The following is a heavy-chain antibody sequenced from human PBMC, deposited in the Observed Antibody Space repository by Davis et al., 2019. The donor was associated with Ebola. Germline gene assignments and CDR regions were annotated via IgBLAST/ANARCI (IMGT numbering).Heavy chain of an antibody. Sequence: ASVTVSCKASGYTFTTYYVHWVRQAPGQGLEWMGVINPSSGDADYSQMFRGRVTMTRDTSTSTVYMDLSSLRSDDTAVYYCARTPLNWNPTRFDPWGQGTLVTVSS. V-gene: IGHV1-46*01. J-gene: IGHJ5*02. D-gene: IGHD1-20*01. CDR1: GYTFTTYY. CDR2: INPSSGDA. CDR3: ARTPLNWNPTRFDP.